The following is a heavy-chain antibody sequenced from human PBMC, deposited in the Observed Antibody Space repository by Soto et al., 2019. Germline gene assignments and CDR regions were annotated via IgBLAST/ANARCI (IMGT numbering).Heavy chain of an antibody. D-gene: IGHD5-12*01. CDR1: GGSFSGYY. CDR2: INHSGST. V-gene: IGHV4-34*01. CDR3: ARGRGRDGYNFHYYYYGMDV. Sequence: ETLSLTCAVYGGSFSGYYWSWIRQPPGKGLEWIGEINHSGSTNYNPSLKSRVTISVDTSKNQFSLKLSSVTAADTAVYYCARGRGRDGYNFHYYYYGMDVWGQGTTVTVSS. J-gene: IGHJ6*02.